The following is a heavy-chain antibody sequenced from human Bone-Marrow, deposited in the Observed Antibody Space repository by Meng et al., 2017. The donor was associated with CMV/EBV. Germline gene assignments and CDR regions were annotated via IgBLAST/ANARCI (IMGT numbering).Heavy chain of an antibody. V-gene: IGHV3-74*01. CDR2: INSDGSST. D-gene: IGHD1-1*01. CDR1: GFTFSSYW. Sequence: GGSLRLSCAASGFTFSSYWMHWVRQAPGKGLVWVSRINSDGSSTSYADSVKGRFTISRDNAKNTLYPQMNSLRAEDTAVYYCARSMLEVNRYYYGMDVWGEGTPVAVSS. J-gene: IGHJ6*04. CDR3: ARSMLEVNRYYYGMDV.